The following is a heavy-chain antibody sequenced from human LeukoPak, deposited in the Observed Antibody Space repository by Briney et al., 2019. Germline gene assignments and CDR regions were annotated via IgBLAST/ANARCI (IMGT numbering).Heavy chain of an antibody. Sequence: PSETLSLTCAVYGESFSGYYWSWIRQPPGKGLEWIGEISHSGSTNYSPSLKSRVTISVDTSKNQFSLKMYSVTAADTAVYYCARHSESYWYWGQGTVVTVSS. CDR1: GESFSGYY. CDR2: ISHSGST. J-gene: IGHJ4*02. V-gene: IGHV4-34*01. CDR3: ARHSESYWY. D-gene: IGHD2-8*02.